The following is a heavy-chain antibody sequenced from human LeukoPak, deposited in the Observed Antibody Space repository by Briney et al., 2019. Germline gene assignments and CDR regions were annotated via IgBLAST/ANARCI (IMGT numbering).Heavy chain of an antibody. V-gene: IGHV1-3*01. CDR2: INAGNGRT. D-gene: IGHD3-16*01. J-gene: IGHJ4*02. CDR1: AYSFTPYA. Sequence: ASVKVSCKTSAYSFTPYATHWVRQAPGQRLEWMGWINAGNGRTKYSQKFRGRVTITADKSTRTAYMELSSLRSEDTAVYYCARDNDSRDPPHFDYWGQGTLVTVSS. CDR3: ARDNDSRDPPHFDY.